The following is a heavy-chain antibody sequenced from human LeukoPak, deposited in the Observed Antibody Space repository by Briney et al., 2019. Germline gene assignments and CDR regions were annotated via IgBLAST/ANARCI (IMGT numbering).Heavy chain of an antibody. D-gene: IGHD6-13*01. Sequence: GASVKVSCKASGYTFTSYAMHWVRQAPGQRLEWMGWINAGNGNTKYSQKFQGRVTITRDTSASTAYMELSSLRSEDTAVYYCAREGIAAAGTSDAFDIWGQGTMVTVSS. J-gene: IGHJ3*02. CDR1: GYTFTSYA. CDR2: INAGNGNT. V-gene: IGHV1-3*01. CDR3: AREGIAAAGTSDAFDI.